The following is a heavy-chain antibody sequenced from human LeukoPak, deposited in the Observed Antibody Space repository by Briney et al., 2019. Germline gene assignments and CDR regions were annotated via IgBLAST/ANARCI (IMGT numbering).Heavy chain of an antibody. V-gene: IGHV4-4*07. CDR1: GGSINSYW. CDR3: ARAGYTISSYRFDY. CDR2: IYTTGRA. J-gene: IGHJ4*02. Sequence: SETLSLNCSVSGGSINSYWWSWIRQPAGKGLEFIGRIYTTGRANYNLSLKSRVSMSVDTSKNKFSLELRSVTAADTAVYFCARAGYTISSYRFDYWGQGALVTVSS. D-gene: IGHD3-16*02.